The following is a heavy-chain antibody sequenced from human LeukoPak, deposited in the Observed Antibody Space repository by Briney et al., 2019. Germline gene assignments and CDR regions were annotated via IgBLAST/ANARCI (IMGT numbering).Heavy chain of an antibody. CDR2: IYTSGST. CDR3: ARQRRGYDFWSGYFEFGP. J-gene: IGHJ5*02. D-gene: IGHD3-3*01. Sequence: SETLSLTCTVSGGSISSYYWSWIRQPPGKGLEWIGYIYTSGSTNYNPSLKSRVTISVDTSKNQFSLKLSSVTAADTAVYYCARQRRGYDFWSGYFEFGPWGQGTLVTVSS. CDR1: GGSISSYY. V-gene: IGHV4-4*09.